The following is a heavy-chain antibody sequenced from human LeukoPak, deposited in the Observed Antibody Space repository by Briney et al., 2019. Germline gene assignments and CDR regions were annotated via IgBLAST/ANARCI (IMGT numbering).Heavy chain of an antibody. CDR2: ISSSSSYI. CDR3: ARDGTYCSSTSCPWFDY. V-gene: IGHV3-21*01. D-gene: IGHD2-2*01. CDR1: GFTFSSYS. J-gene: IGHJ4*02. Sequence: GGSLRLSCAASGFTFSSYSMNWVRQAPGKGLEWVSSISSSSSYIYYADSVKGRFTISRDNAKNSLYLQMNSLRAEDTAVYYCARDGTYCSSTSCPWFDYWGQGTLVTVSS.